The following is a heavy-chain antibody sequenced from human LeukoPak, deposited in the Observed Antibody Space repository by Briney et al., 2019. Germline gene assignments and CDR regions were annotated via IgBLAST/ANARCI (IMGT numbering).Heavy chain of an antibody. D-gene: IGHD3-22*01. CDR2: ISYDGSNK. CDR1: GFTFSSYA. CDR3: ARDDSSGYYYASLDY. J-gene: IGHJ4*02. Sequence: GRSLRLSCAASGFTFSSYAMHWLRQAPGKGLEWVAVISYDGSNKYYADSVKGRFTISRDNSKNTLYLQMNSLRAEDTAVYYCARDDSSGYYYASLDYWGQGTLVTVSS. V-gene: IGHV3-30-3*01.